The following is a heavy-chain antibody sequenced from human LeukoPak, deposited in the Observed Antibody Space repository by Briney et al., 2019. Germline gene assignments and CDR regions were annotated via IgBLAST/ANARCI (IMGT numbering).Heavy chain of an antibody. V-gene: IGHV3-30-3*01. CDR1: GFTFSSYW. D-gene: IGHD3-22*01. CDR3: ARDPYYYDSSGYYSPYYYYYGMDV. CDR2: ISYDGSNK. Sequence: GGSLRLSCAASGFTFSSYWMNWVRQAPGKGLEWVAVISYDGSNKYYADSVKGRFTISRDNSKNTLYLQMNSLRAEDTAVYYCARDPYYYDSSGYYSPYYYYYGMDVWGQGTTVTVSS. J-gene: IGHJ6*02.